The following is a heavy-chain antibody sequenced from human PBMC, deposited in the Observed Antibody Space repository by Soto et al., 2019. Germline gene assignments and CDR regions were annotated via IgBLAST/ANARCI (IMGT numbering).Heavy chain of an antibody. J-gene: IGHJ4*02. D-gene: IGHD3-16*01. V-gene: IGHV4-39*01. CDR2: IYYSGST. Sequence: PSETLSLTCTVSGGSISSSSYYWGWIRQPPGKGLEWIGSIYYSGSTYYNPSLRSRVTISVDTSKNQFSLKPSSVTAADTAVYYCARNGVDMITFGGVIGEFDYWGQGTLVT. CDR3: ARNGVDMITFGGVIGEFDY. CDR1: GGSISSSSYY.